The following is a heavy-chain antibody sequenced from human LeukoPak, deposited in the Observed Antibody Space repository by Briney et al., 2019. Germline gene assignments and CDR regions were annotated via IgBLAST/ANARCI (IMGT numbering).Heavy chain of an antibody. J-gene: IGHJ6*03. Sequence: PGGSLRLSCAASGFTFSSYSMNWVRQAPGEGLEWVSAISGSGGSTYYADSVKGRFTISRDNSKNTLYLQMNSLRAEDTAVYYCAKMDGNGDYYYYYMDVWGKGTTVTVSS. D-gene: IGHD4-17*01. CDR2: ISGSGGST. CDR3: AKMDGNGDYYYYYMDV. CDR1: GFTFSSYS. V-gene: IGHV3-23*01.